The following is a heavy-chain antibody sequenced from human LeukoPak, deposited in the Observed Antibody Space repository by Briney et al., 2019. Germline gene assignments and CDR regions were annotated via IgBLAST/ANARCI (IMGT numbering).Heavy chain of an antibody. CDR3: AKDNLGDFYDSSGYPDY. V-gene: IGHV3-9*01. CDR2: ISWNSGSI. CDR1: GFTFDDYA. D-gene: IGHD3-22*01. J-gene: IGHJ4*02. Sequence: GGSLRLSCAASGFTFDDYAMHWVRQAPGKGLEWVSGISWNSGSIGYADSVKGRFTISRDNAKNSLYFQMNSLRAEDTALYYCAKDNLGDFYDSSGYPDYWGQGILVTVSS.